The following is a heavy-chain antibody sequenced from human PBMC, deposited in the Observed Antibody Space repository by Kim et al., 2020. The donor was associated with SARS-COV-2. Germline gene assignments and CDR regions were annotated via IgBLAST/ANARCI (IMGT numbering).Heavy chain of an antibody. CDR2: ISYDGSNK. CDR3: ARAYGGNYYYGMDV. D-gene: IGHD3-10*01. CDR1: GFTFSSYA. Sequence: GGSLRLSCAASGFTFSSYAMHWVRQAPGKGLEWVAVISYDGSNKYYADSVKGRFTISSNNSKNTLYLQMNSLRAEDTAVYYCARAYGGNYYYGMDVWGQGTTVTVSS. V-gene: IGHV3-30*04. J-gene: IGHJ6*02.